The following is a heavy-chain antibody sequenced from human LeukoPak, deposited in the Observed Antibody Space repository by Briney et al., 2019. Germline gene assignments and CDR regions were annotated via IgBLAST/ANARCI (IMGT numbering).Heavy chain of an antibody. Sequence: GGSLRLSCAASGFVFSTYGMHWVRQAPGKGLEWVAFIRNDGRNKRYADSVKGRFTISRDNSKNTLYLQMNTLRAEDTALYYCAKDLNYGDLLDYWGQGTLVTVSS. CDR3: AKDLNYGDLLDY. V-gene: IGHV3-30*02. CDR1: GFVFSTYG. CDR2: IRNDGRNK. D-gene: IGHD4-17*01. J-gene: IGHJ4*02.